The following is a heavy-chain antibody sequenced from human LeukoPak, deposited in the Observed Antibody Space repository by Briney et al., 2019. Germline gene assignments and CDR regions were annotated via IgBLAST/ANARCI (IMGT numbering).Heavy chain of an antibody. D-gene: IGHD6-19*01. J-gene: IGHJ4*02. Sequence: ASVKVSCKASGYTCTGYYMRWVRQAPGQGLEWMGWINPNSGGTNYAQKFQGRVTMTRDTSISTAYMELSRLRSDDTAVYYCARPEGWLGTGVFDYWGQGTLVTVSS. CDR2: INPNSGGT. CDR1: GYTCTGYY. V-gene: IGHV1-2*02. CDR3: ARPEGWLGTGVFDY.